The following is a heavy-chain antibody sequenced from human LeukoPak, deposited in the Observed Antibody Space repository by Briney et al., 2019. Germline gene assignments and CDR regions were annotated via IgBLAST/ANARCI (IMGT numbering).Heavy chain of an antibody. CDR1: GGSISSYY. J-gene: IGHJ4*02. CDR3: ARGQKYTYGYTVTELGSRYFDY. CDR2: IFYSGRT. V-gene: IGHV4-59*01. Sequence: SETLSLTCTVSGGSISSYYWNWIRQPSGKGLEYIGYIFYSGRTNYNPSLKSRVTISVDTSKNWFSLRLTSVTAADTAVYYCARGQKYTYGYTVTELGSRYFDYWGQGTLVTVSS. D-gene: IGHD5-18*01.